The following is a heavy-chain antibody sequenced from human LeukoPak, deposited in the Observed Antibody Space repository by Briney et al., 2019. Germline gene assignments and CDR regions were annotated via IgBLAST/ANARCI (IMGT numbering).Heavy chain of an antibody. J-gene: IGHJ4*02. D-gene: IGHD1-20*01. CDR3: ARGYNWKV. Sequence: ASVKVSCTASGYTFTSYDINWVRQATGQGLEWMGWINPNSGGTNYAQKFQGRVTMTRDTSISTAYMELSRLRSDDTAVYYCARGYNWKVWGQGTLVTVSS. V-gene: IGHV1-2*02. CDR2: INPNSGGT. CDR1: GYTFTSYD.